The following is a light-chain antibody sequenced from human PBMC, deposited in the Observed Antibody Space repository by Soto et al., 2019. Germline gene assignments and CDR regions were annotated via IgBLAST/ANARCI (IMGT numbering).Light chain of an antibody. CDR1: TTDVGSYNL. CDR3: CSWAGNNTFYF. J-gene: IGLJ1*01. V-gene: IGLV2-23*02. CDR2: EVS. Sequence: QSVLTQPASVSGSPGQSITISCTGTTTDVGSYNLVSWYQQHPGRAPKLMIYEVSRRLSGVSNRFSGSKSGNTASLTISGLQAEDEADYYCCSWAGNNTFYFFGTGTKVTVL.